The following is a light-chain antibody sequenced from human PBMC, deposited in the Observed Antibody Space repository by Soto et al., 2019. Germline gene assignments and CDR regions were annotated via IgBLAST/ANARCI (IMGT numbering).Light chain of an antibody. J-gene: IGLJ3*02. Sequence: QSALTQPASVSGSPGQSVTISCTGPSSDMSWYQHHPGKAPKLIISEITHRASGVPDRFSGSKSGTSASLAITGLQAEDEADYYCQSYDNSLRGVVFGAGTKLTVL. CDR2: EIT. CDR3: QSYDNSLRGVV. V-gene: IGLV2-14*01. CDR1: SSD.